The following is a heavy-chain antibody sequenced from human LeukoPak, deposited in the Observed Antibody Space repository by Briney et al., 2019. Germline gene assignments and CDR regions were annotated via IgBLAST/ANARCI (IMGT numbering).Heavy chain of an antibody. Sequence: SVKVSCKASGGTFSSYAISWVRQAPGQGLEWMGGIIPIFGTAKYAQKFQGRVTITTDESTSTAYMELSSLRSEDTAVYYCARGSRTYYDFWSGYHWGQGTLVTVSS. CDR2: IIPIFGTA. CDR3: ARGSRTYYDFWSGYH. CDR1: GGTFSSYA. D-gene: IGHD3-3*01. J-gene: IGHJ5*02. V-gene: IGHV1-69*05.